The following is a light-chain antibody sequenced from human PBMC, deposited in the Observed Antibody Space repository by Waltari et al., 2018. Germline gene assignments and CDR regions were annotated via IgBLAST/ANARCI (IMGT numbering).Light chain of an antibody. V-gene: IGKV3-11*01. CDR2: DTS. Sequence: EIVLTQSPATLSLSPGERATLSCRASQSVRSYLAWYQQKPGQAPRLLIYDTSNRATGRPARFSGSGSGTDFTLTISSLEPEDFAVYYCQQRSDWPLTFGGGTKVEIK. CDR3: QQRSDWPLT. J-gene: IGKJ4*01. CDR1: QSVRSY.